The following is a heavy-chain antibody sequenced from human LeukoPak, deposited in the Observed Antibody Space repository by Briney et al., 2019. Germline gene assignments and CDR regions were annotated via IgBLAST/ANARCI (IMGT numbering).Heavy chain of an antibody. D-gene: IGHD3-22*01. CDR3: ASLGENYYDSSGYSPDDY. CDR1: GGSFSGYY. V-gene: IGHV4-34*01. Sequence: SETLSLTCAVYGGSFSGYYWSWIRQPPGKGLEWIGEINHSGSTNYNPSLKSRVTISVDTSKNQISLKLSSVTAADTAVYYCASLGENYYDSSGYSPDDYWGQGTLVTVSS. J-gene: IGHJ4*02. CDR2: INHSGST.